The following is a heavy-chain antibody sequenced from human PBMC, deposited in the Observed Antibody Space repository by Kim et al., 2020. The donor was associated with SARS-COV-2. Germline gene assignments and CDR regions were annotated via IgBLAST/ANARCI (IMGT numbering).Heavy chain of an antibody. CDR2: IKSKTDGGTT. V-gene: IGHV3-15*01. J-gene: IGHJ5*02. CDR3: TTLSDHDIVVVVAATSWFDP. CDR1: GFTFSNAW. D-gene: IGHD2-15*01. Sequence: GGSLRLSCAASGFTFSNAWMSWVRQAPGKGLEWVGRIKSKTDGGTTDYAAPVKGRFTISRDDSKNTLYLQMNSLKTEDTAVYYCTTLSDHDIVVVVAATSWFDPWGQGTLVTVSS.